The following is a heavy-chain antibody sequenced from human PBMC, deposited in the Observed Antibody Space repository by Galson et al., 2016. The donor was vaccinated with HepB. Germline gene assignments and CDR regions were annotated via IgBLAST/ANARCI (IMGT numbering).Heavy chain of an antibody. D-gene: IGHD3-16*01. CDR1: GGSISSGSINSGGNY. J-gene: IGHJ3*02. Sequence: TLSLTCTVSGGSISSGSINSGGNYWSWIRQFPGKGLEWIGYIDYSGTTYYKPSLRGRVLMSRDTSKNQFSLKLSSVTAADTAVYYCARSESDYDAFDMWGQGTKVIVSS. CDR2: IDYSGTT. V-gene: IGHV4-31*03. CDR3: ARSESDYDAFDM.